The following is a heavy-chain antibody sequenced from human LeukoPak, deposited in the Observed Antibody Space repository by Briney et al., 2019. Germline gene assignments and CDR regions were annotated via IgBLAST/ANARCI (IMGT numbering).Heavy chain of an antibody. CDR3: AREGFYSGLDI. Sequence: GRSLRLSCAASGFTFSSYAMHWVRQAPGKGLEWVSYLGSTISYISYSDSVKGRFTISRDNAKNSLYLQMNSLRAEDTALYYCAREGFYSGLDIWGQGTTVTVSS. CDR1: GFTFSSYA. CDR2: LGSTISYI. J-gene: IGHJ6*02. V-gene: IGHV3-21*01.